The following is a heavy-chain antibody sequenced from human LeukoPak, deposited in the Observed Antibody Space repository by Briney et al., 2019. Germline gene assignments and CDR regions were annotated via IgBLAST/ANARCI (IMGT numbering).Heavy chain of an antibody. V-gene: IGHV7-4-1*02. J-gene: IGHJ4*02. CDR2: INTNTGNP. CDR1: GGTFSNYA. D-gene: IGHD1-26*01. CDR3: ARDVGATTGDY. Sequence: GASVKVSCKASGGTFSNYAISWVRQAPGQGLEWMGWINTNTGNPTYAQGFTGRLVFSLDTSVSTAYLQISSLKAEDTAVYYCARDVGATTGDYWGQGTLVTVSS.